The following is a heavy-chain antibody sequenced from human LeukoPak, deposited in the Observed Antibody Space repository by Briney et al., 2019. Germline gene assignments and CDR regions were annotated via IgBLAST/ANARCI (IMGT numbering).Heavy chain of an antibody. V-gene: IGHV3-30*18. Sequence: PGGSLRLSCAASGFTFSSYGMHWVRQAPGKGLEWVAVISYDGSNKYYADSVKGRFTISRDNSKNTLYLQMNSLRAEDTAVYYCAKGTTYYYDSSGYYLDYWGQGTLVTVSS. CDR1: GFTFSSYG. CDR3: AKGTTYYYDSSGYYLDY. D-gene: IGHD3-22*01. J-gene: IGHJ4*02. CDR2: ISYDGSNK.